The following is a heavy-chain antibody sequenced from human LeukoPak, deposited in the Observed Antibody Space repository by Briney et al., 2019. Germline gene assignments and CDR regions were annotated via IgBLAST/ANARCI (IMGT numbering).Heavy chain of an antibody. V-gene: IGHV3-21*01. D-gene: IGHD3-3*01. CDR1: GFTFSSYS. CDR2: ISSSSSYI. Sequence: GGSLRLSCAASGFTFSSYSMNWVRQAPGKGLEWVSSISSSSSYIYYADSVKGRFTISRDNAKNSLYLQMNSLRAEDTAVYYCARDRFLEWLNWFDPWGQGTLVTVSS. CDR3: ARDRFLEWLNWFDP. J-gene: IGHJ5*02.